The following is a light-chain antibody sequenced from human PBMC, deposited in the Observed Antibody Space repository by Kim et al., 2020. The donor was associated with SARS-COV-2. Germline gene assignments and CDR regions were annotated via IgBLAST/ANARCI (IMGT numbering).Light chain of an antibody. CDR3: QQVDSYPFT. CDR2: AAS. Sequence: SASVGDRVTISCRASQDINNNLARYQQQPGKAPKLLIYAASFLQDGVPSRFGGSGSGTDLSLTVSSLQPEDFATFYGQQVDSYPFTFGQGTKLEI. CDR1: QDINNN. J-gene: IGKJ2*01. V-gene: IGKV1-9*01.